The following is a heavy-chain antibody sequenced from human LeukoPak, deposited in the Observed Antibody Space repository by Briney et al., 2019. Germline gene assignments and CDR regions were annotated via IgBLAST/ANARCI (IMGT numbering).Heavy chain of an antibody. D-gene: IGHD1-1*01. CDR2: IWYDGSNK. CDR3: AKKGQADDNGKPD. J-gene: IGHJ4*02. Sequence: GRSLRLSCAASGFTFSSYGMHWVRQAPGKGLEWVAVIWYDGSNKYYADSVKGRFTISRDNSKNTLYLQMNNLRADDTAVYYCAKKGQADDNGKPDWGQGTLVTVSS. V-gene: IGHV3-33*06. CDR1: GFTFSSYG.